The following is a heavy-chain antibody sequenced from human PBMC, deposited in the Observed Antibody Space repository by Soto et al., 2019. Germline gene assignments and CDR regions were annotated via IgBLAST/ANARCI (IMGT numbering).Heavy chain of an antibody. CDR2: IGTAGDT. Sequence: GGSLRLSCAASGFTFSSYDMHWVRQATGKGLEWVSAIGTAGDTYYPGSVKGRFTISRENAENSLYLQMNSLRAEDTAVYYCARSAPSMARPLDYWGQGTLVTVSS. V-gene: IGHV3-13*01. CDR1: GFTFSSYD. CDR3: ARSAPSMARPLDY. D-gene: IGHD6-6*01. J-gene: IGHJ4*02.